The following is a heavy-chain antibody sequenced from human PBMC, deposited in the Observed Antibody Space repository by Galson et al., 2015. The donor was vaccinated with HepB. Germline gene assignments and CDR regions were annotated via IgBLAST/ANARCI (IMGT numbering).Heavy chain of an antibody. CDR1: GYTFTSYA. Sequence: SCKASGYTFTSYAMHWVRQAPGQRLEWMGWINAGNGNTKYSQKFQGRVTITRDTSASTAYMELSSLRSEDTAVYYCARGYSSSWYFDYWGQGTLVTVSS. CDR3: ARGYSSSWYFDY. CDR2: INAGNGNT. D-gene: IGHD6-13*01. J-gene: IGHJ4*02. V-gene: IGHV1-3*01.